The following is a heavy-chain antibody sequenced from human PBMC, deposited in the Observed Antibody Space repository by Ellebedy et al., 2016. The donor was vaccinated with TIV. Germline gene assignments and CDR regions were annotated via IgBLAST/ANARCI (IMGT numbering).Heavy chain of an antibody. CDR1: GDTFTDYY. D-gene: IGHD4-23*01. CDR2: INPTSGWT. J-gene: IGHJ4*02. Sequence: AASVQVSCKASGDTFTDYYFHWVRHPPRQRLEWMAWINPTSGWTGYAQKFQGRVTVTRDTSISTTYMELSRLRADDTSVYYCARTRWQLAFDYWGQGTLVTVSS. V-gene: IGHV1-2*02. CDR3: ARTRWQLAFDY.